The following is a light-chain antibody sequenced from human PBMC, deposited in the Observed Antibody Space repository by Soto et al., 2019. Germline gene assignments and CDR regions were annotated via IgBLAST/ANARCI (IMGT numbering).Light chain of an antibody. V-gene: IGKV1-5*03. Sequence: DIQMTQSPSTLSASVGDRVTITCRASQSISSWLAWYQKKPGKAPKLLIYKASSLESGVPSRFSGSGSGTEFILTISSLQPDDSATYSCQQYNNYPFTFGPGTKVDIK. CDR3: QQYNNYPFT. CDR1: QSISSW. J-gene: IGKJ3*01. CDR2: KAS.